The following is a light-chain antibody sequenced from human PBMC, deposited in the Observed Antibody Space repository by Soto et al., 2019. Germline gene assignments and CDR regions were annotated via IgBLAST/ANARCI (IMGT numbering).Light chain of an antibody. CDR3: QVWDSSSDPI. Sequence: SYELTQPPSVPVAPGKTARITCGGNNIGSKSVHWYQQKPGQAPVLVIYYDSDRPSGIPERFSGSNSGNTATLTISRVEAGDEADYYCQVWDSSSDPIFGGGTKLTVL. V-gene: IGLV3-21*04. J-gene: IGLJ2*01. CDR2: YDS. CDR1: NIGSKS.